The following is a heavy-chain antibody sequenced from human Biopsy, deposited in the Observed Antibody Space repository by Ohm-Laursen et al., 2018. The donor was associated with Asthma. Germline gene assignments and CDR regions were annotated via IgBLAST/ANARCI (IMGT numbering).Heavy chain of an antibody. J-gene: IGHJ5*02. CDR1: GFSLRTPGVG. CDR2: IYWDDYN. Sequence: TQTLTLTRSFSGFSLRTPGVGVGWIRQSPGKALEWLALIYWDDYNLFRPSLKRRLTITKDPSKNQVVLTMTKMDPIDSGTYYCALSQDSGFDDHSPSWFDPWGQGTLVTVSS. CDR3: ALSQDSGFDDHSPSWFDP. D-gene: IGHD3-9*01. V-gene: IGHV2-5*02.